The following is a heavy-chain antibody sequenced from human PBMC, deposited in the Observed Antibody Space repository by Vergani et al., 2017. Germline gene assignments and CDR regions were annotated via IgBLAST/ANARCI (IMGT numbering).Heavy chain of an antibody. CDR3: ARGGAYGDFYYFDY. CDR2: IYSGGST. CDR1: GFTVSSNY. D-gene: IGHD4-17*01. Sequence: EVQLVESGGGLVQPGGSLRLSCAASGFTVSSNYMSWVRQAPGKGLEWVSVIYSGGSTYYADSVKGRFTISRHNSKNTLYLQMNSLRAEDTAVYYCARGGAYGDFYYFDYWGQGTLVTVSS. V-gene: IGHV3-53*04. J-gene: IGHJ4*02.